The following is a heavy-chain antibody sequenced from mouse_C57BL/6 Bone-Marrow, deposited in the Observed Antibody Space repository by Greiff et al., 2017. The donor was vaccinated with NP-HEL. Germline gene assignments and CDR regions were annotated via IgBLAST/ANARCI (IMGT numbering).Heavy chain of an antibody. CDR2: INYDGSST. J-gene: IGHJ2*01. D-gene: IGHD1-1*01. CDR3: ARKLRGFFDY. Sequence: EVKLMESEGGLVQPGSSMKLSCTASGFTFSDYYMAWVRQVPEKGLEWVANINYDGSSTYYLDSLKSRFIISRDNAKNILYLQMSSLKSEDTATYYCARKLRGFFDYWGQGTTLTVSS. CDR1: GFTFSDYY. V-gene: IGHV5-16*01.